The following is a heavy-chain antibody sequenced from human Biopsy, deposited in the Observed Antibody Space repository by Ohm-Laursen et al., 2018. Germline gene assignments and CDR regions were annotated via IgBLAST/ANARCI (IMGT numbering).Heavy chain of an antibody. CDR2: ISYSGNT. Sequence: GTLSLTCTVSSGSISSYYWSWIRQPPGKGLEWIGYISYSGNTNYNPSPKSRVTMSVDTSKNQFSLKVYSVTAADTAIYYCATTTMDTSGWYGNYFDSWGQGALVTVSS. CDR1: SGSISSYY. J-gene: IGHJ4*02. CDR3: ATTTMDTSGWYGNYFDS. V-gene: IGHV4-59*08. D-gene: IGHD6-19*01.